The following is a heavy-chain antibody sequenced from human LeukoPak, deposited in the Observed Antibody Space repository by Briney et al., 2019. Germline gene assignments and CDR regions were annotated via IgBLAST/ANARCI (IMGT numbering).Heavy chain of an antibody. Sequence: GGSLRLSCTVSGLTFSNYAMSWVRQAPGKGLEWVSSISGRGGSVYYVGAVRGRFTTSRDNSQTILYLEMKNLRAEGTAVYYCAKDWSGSRTSYNWFDSWGQGTPVTVSS. CDR3: AKDWSGSRTSYNWFDS. D-gene: IGHD6-13*01. J-gene: IGHJ5*01. V-gene: IGHV3-23*01. CDR2: ISGRGGSV. CDR1: GLTFSNYA.